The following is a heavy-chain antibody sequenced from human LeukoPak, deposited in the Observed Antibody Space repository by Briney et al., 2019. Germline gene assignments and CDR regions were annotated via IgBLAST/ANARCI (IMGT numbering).Heavy chain of an antibody. CDR3: ARQVVAGTFDY. CDR1: DGSVSSGSYY. CDR2: INHSGST. J-gene: IGHJ4*02. Sequence: SQTLSLTCTVSDGSVSSGSYYWSWIRQPPGKGLEWIGEINHSGSTNYNPSLKSRVTISVDTSKNQFSLKLSSVTAADTAVYYCARQVVAGTFDYWGQGTLVTVSS. V-gene: IGHV4-39*01. D-gene: IGHD6-19*01.